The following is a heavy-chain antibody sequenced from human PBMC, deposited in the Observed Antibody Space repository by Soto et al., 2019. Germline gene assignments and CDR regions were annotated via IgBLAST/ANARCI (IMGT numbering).Heavy chain of an antibody. CDR3: ARDWPEPYCSGGSCPMDV. V-gene: IGHV1-2*04. D-gene: IGHD2-15*01. Sequence: ASVKVSCKASGYTFTSYAMHWVRQAPGQGLEWMGWINPNSGGTNYAQKFQGWVTMTRDTSISTAYMELSRLRSDDTAVYYCARDWPEPYCSGGSCPMDVWGQGTTVTVSS. CDR1: GYTFTSYA. J-gene: IGHJ6*02. CDR2: INPNSGGT.